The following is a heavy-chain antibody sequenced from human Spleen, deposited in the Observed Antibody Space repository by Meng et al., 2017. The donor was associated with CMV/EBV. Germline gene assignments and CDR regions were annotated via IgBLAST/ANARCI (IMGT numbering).Heavy chain of an antibody. CDR1: GFTSSSYE. V-gene: IGHV3-48*03. Sequence: GESLKTSCAASGFTSSSYEMNWVRQAPVKGLEWVSYISSSGSTIYYADSVKGRFTISRDNAKNSLYLQMNSLRAEDTAVYYCARGALLGDFWSGYYSDYWGQGTLVTVSS. CDR2: ISSSGSTI. CDR3: ARGALLGDFWSGYYSDY. J-gene: IGHJ4*02. D-gene: IGHD3-3*01.